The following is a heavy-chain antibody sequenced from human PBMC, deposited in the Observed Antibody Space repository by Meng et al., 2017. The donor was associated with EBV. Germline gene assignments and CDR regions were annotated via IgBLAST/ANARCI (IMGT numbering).Heavy chain of an antibody. D-gene: IGHD3-10*01. CDR1: GGPFSYYA. J-gene: IGHJ4*02. CDR3: ASESGRGYTPDY. Sequence: QGRLVQSAARVKKPGSSVKVSCKPSGGPFSYYAISWVRQAPGQGLEWLGGSLPRLGAPNYAQKFHGRVKITADESTSTHYMDLSSLRSEDTAIYYCASESGRGYTPDYWGQGTLVTVSS. CDR2: SLPRLGAP. V-gene: IGHV1-69*01.